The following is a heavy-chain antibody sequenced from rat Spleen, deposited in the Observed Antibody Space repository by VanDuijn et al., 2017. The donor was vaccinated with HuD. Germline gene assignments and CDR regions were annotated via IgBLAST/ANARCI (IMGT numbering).Heavy chain of an antibody. J-gene: IGHJ4*01. CDR3: ARRGTRVAYVMDA. D-gene: IGHD1-4*01. Sequence: EVQLVESGGGLVQPGRSLKLSCAASGFTFSNYGMAWVRQAPTKGLEWVATISYDGSSTYYRDSVKGRFTISRDNAKSTLYLQMESLRSEDTATYYCARRGTRVAYVMDAWGQGASVTVSS. CDR2: ISYDGSST. V-gene: IGHV5-29*01. CDR1: GFTFSNYG.